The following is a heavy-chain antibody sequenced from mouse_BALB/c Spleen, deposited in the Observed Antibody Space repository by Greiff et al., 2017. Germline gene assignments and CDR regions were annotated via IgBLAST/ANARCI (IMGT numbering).Heavy chain of an antibody. CDR3: ARVDYRYDPWYFDV. CDR1: GFTFSSYA. D-gene: IGHD2-14*01. CDR2: ISSGGST. J-gene: IGHJ1*01. Sequence: EVKVVESGGGLVKPGGSLKLSCAASGFTFSSYAMSWVRQTPEKRLEWVASISSGGSTYYPDSVTGRFTISRDNAKNTLYLEMSSLRSEDTAMYYCARVDYRYDPWYFDVWGAGTTVTVSS. V-gene: IGHV5-6-5*01.